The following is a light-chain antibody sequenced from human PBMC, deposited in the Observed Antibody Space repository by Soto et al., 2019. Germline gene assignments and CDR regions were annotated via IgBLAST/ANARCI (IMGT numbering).Light chain of an antibody. CDR1: QDLSTY. V-gene: IGKV1-39*01. J-gene: IGKJ1*01. CDR3: QQNYSTTWT. Sequence: DIQMTQSPSSLSPSVGDRVTITCRASQDLSTYLNWYQQKPGKAPKLLIYAASSLQSGVPSRFSGSGSETDFTLTISSLQPEDFATYSCQQNYSTTWTFGQGTKVEIK. CDR2: AAS.